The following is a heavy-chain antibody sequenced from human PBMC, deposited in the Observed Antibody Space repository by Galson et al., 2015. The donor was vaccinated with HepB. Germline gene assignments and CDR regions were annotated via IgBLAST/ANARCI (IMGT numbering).Heavy chain of an antibody. V-gene: IGHV1-18*01. CDR1: GYTFVNYG. J-gene: IGHJ4*01. CDR2: ISAKTGYT. D-gene: IGHD3/OR15-3a*01. CDR3: ARADLLDWSQILLDY. Sequence: SCKASGYTFVNYGFSWVRQAPGQGLEWMGWISAKTGYTNYAQKFQGRVTMTTERSTNTAYMELRSLTSDDTAVYYCARADLLDWSQILLDYWGHGTLVTVSS.